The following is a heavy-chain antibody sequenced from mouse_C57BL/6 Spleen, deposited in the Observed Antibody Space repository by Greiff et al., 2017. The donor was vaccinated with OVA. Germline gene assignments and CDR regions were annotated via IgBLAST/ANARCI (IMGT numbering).Heavy chain of an antibody. CDR2: INPNNGGT. J-gene: IGHJ1*03. V-gene: IGHV1-18*01. CDR3: ARNLLLLNWYFDV. Sequence: VQLQQSGPELVKPGASVKIPCKASGYTFTDYNMDWVKQSHGKSLEWIGDINPNNGGTIYNQKFKGKATLTVDKSSSTAYMELRSLTSEDTAVYYCARNLLLLNWYFDVWGTGTTVTVSS. CDR1: GYTFTDYN. D-gene: IGHD1-1*01.